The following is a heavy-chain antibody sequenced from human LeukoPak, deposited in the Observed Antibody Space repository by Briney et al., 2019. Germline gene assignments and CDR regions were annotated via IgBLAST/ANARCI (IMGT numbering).Heavy chain of an antibody. V-gene: IGHV4-31*03. CDR2: IYDSGST. Sequence: PSETLSLTCTVSGGSISSGGYYCSWIRQHPGKGLEWIGYIYDSGSTYYNPSLKSRVTISVDTSKNQFSLKMSSVTAADTAVYYCARMTTVTNFDYWGQGTLVTVSS. CDR1: GGSISSGGYY. J-gene: IGHJ4*02. CDR3: ARMTTVTNFDY. D-gene: IGHD4-17*01.